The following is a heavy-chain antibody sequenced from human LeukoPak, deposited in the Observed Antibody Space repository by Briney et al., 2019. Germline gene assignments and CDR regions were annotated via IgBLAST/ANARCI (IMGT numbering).Heavy chain of an antibody. CDR2: IYTSGST. J-gene: IGHJ5*02. D-gene: IGHD4-23*01. V-gene: IGHV4-61*02. CDR3: ARDWVTTVAPVAYNWFDP. CDR1: GGSISSGSYY. Sequence: TTSQTLSLTCTVSGGSISSGSYYWSWIRQPAGKGLEWIGRIYTSGSTNYNPSLKSRVTISVDTSKNQFSLKLSSVTAADTAVYYCARDWVTTVAPVAYNWFDPWGQGTLVTVSS.